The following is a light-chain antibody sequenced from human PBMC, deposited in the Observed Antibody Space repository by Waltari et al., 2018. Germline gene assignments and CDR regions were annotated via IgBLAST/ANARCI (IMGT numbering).Light chain of an antibody. Sequence: QSALTHPRSVSGSPGQSVTISCTGTSSDVGGYNNVAWYQQHPGKAPTLIIYDVNKRPSGVPDRFSGSKSGNTASLTISGLQAEDEADFYCCSYAGSYILVFGGGTKLTVL. CDR2: DVN. V-gene: IGLV2-11*01. J-gene: IGLJ2*01. CDR1: SSDVGGYNN. CDR3: CSYAGSYILV.